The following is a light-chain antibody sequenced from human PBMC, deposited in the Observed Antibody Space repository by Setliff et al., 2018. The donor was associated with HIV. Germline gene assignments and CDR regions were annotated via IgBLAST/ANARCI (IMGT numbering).Light chain of an antibody. CDR3: QSYESTHVV. CDR1: SSNIGAGYA. CDR2: RFT. Sequence: QSALTQPPSVSGAPGQRVSITCTGTSSNIGAGYAVHWYQQPPGTPPKLLIFRFTNRPSGVPDRFSGSRSDTSASLAITGLQVEDEADYYCQSYESTHVVFGGGTKVTVL. J-gene: IGLJ2*01. V-gene: IGLV1-40*01.